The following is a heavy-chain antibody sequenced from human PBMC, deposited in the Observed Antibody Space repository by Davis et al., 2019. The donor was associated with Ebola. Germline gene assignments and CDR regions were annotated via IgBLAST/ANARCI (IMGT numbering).Heavy chain of an antibody. V-gene: IGHV3-66*01. CDR1: GFTFSSYE. CDR3: ARSSRRIMITFGGVMQDFGVDY. CDR2: IYSGGST. D-gene: IGHD3-16*01. Sequence: GGSLRLSCAASGFTFSSYEMNWARQAPGKGLEWVSVIYSGGSTYYADSVKGRFTISRDNSKNTLYLQMNSLRAEDTAVYYCARSSRRIMITFGGVMQDFGVDYWGQGTLVTVSS. J-gene: IGHJ4*02.